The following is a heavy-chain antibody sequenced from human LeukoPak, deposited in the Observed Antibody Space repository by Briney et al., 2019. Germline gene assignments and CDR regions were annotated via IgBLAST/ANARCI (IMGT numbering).Heavy chain of an antibody. V-gene: IGHV4-59*01. Sequence: PSETLSLTCTVSGGSISSYYGSWIRQPPGKGLEWIGYIYYSGSTNYNPSLKSRVTISVDTSKNQFSLKLSSVTAADTAVYYCARVYGGNSDWFDPWGQGTLVTVSS. CDR2: IYYSGST. D-gene: IGHD4-23*01. CDR3: ARVYGGNSDWFDP. CDR1: GGSISSYY. J-gene: IGHJ5*02.